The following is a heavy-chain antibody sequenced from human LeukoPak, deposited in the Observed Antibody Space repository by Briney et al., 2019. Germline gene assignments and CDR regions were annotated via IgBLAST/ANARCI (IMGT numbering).Heavy chain of an antibody. CDR3: ARDRDYYDSSGYDY. D-gene: IGHD3-22*01. CDR1: GYTFTCYY. CDR2: INPNSGGT. J-gene: IGHJ4*02. Sequence: ASXXVXCKASGYTFTCYYMHWVRQAPGQGLEWMGRINPNSGGTNYAQKFQGRVTMTRDTSISTAYMELSRLRSNDTAVYYCARDRDYYDSSGYDYWGQGTLVTVSS. V-gene: IGHV1-2*06.